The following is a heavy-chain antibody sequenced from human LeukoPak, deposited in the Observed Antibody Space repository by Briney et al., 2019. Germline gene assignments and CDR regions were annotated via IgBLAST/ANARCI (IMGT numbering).Heavy chain of an antibody. Sequence: ASVKVSCKASGYTFTGYYLHWVRQAPGQGLEWMGWINPDSGGTKYAQRFQARVTMTRDTSISTAYMELSGLRSDDTAVYYCARGVSGSDVEDYFDYWGQGTLVTVSS. CDR2: INPDSGGT. CDR3: ARGVSGSDVEDYFDY. V-gene: IGHV1-2*02. CDR1: GYTFTGYY. D-gene: IGHD1-26*01. J-gene: IGHJ4*02.